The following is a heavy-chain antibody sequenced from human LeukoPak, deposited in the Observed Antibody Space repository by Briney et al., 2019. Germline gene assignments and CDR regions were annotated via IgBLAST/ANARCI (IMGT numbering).Heavy chain of an antibody. V-gene: IGHV3-48*03. CDR2: ISSSGSTI. D-gene: IGHD3-10*01. Sequence: PGGSLRLSCAASGFTFSSYEMNWVRQAPGKGLEWVSYISSSGSTIYYADSVKGRFTISRDNDKNSLYLQMSSLRAEDTAVYYCARGSGFGESYDAFDIWGQGTMVTVSS. CDR3: ARGSGFGESYDAFDI. CDR1: GFTFSSYE. J-gene: IGHJ3*02.